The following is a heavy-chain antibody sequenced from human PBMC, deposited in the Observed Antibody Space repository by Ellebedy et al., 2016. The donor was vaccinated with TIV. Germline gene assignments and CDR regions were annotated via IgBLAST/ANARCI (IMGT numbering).Heavy chain of an antibody. V-gene: IGHV3-33*01. CDR1: GFPFSSYG. CDR3: ARDRYATDYCDY. Sequence: GESLKISCAASGFPFSSYGMHWVRPAPGKGLEWVAVIWYDGSNKYYADSVKGRFTISRDNSKNTLYLQMNSLRAEDTAVYYCARDRYATDYCDYWGQGTLVTVSS. D-gene: IGHD2-2*01. J-gene: IGHJ4*02. CDR2: IWYDGSNK.